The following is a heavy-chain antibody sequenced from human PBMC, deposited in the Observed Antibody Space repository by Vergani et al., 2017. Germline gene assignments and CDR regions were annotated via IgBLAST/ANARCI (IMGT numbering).Heavy chain of an antibody. Sequence: QVQLVQSGAEVKKPGSSVTVSCKASGGTFSSYTISWVRQAPGQGLEWMGRIIPILGIANYAQKFQGRVTITADKSTSTAYMELSSLRSEDTAVYYCARGSGYDYVWGSYRYEYWGQGTLVTVSS. CDR2: IIPILGIA. CDR3: ARGSGYDYVWGSYRYEY. CDR1: GGTFSSYT. J-gene: IGHJ4*02. D-gene: IGHD3-16*02. V-gene: IGHV1-69*02.